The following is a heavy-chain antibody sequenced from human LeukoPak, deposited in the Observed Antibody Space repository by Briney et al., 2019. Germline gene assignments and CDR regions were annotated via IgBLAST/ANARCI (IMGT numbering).Heavy chain of an antibody. CDR2: IKDDGSEK. J-gene: IGHJ3*02. Sequence: PGGSLGLSCAASGFSFSSYDMHWVRQAPGKGPEWVANIKDDGSEKYYLDSVKGRFTISRDNAKNSLYLQMNSLRAEDTAVYSCARIKEYGFDIWGQGTMVTVSS. CDR3: ARIKEYGFDI. CDR1: GFSFSSYD. V-gene: IGHV3-7*01. D-gene: IGHD3-10*01.